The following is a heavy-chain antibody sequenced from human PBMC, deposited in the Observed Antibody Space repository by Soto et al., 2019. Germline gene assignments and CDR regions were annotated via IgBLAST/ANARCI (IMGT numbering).Heavy chain of an antibody. Sequence: PGGSLRLSCAASGFTFSSYSMNWVRQAPGKGLEWVSSISSSSSYIYYADSVKGRFTISRDNAKNSLYLQMNSLRVEDTAVYFCSRDVVVGAKALNYWGQGALVTVSS. D-gene: IGHD2-15*01. CDR1: GFTFSSYS. CDR2: ISSSSSYI. V-gene: IGHV3-21*01. J-gene: IGHJ4*02. CDR3: SRDVVVGAKALNY.